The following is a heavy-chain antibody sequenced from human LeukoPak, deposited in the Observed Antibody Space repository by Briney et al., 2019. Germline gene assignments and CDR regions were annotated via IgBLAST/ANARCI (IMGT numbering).Heavy chain of an antibody. CDR3: ARRAVGAFFDY. CDR1: GGSISSYY. CDR2: IYYSGST. D-gene: IGHD1-26*01. Sequence: SETLSLTCTVSGGSISSYYWSWIRQPPGKGLEWIGYIYYSGSTNYNPSLKSRVTISVDTSKNQFSLKLSSVTAADTAVYYCARRAVGAFFDYWGQGTLVTVSS. J-gene: IGHJ4*02. V-gene: IGHV4-59*01.